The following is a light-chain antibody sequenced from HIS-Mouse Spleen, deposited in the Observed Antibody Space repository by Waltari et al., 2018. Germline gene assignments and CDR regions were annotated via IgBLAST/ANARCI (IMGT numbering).Light chain of an antibody. V-gene: IGLV2-23*01. CDR1: SSDVGSYNF. Sequence: QSALTQPASVSGSPGQSITISCTGTSSDVGSYNFVPGYQQHPGQAPKLMIYEGSKRPSGVSNRFSGSKSGNTASLTISGLQAEDEADYYCCSYAGSSTVVFGGGTKLTVL. CDR3: CSYAGSSTVV. CDR2: EGS. J-gene: IGLJ2*01.